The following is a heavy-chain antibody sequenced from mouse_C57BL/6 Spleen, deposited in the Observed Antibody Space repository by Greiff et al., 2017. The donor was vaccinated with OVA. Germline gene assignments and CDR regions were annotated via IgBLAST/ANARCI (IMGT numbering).Heavy chain of an antibody. CDR2: INPNYGTT. Sequence: VQLQQSGPELVKPGASVKISCKASGYSFTDYNMNWVKQSNGKSLEWIGVINPNYGTTSYNQKFKGKATLIVDQSSSTAYMQLNSLTSEDSAVYYRARLRLQGYYAMDYWGQGTSVTVSS. V-gene: IGHV1-39*01. D-gene: IGHD3-2*02. CDR1: GYSFTDYN. CDR3: ARLRLQGYYAMDY. J-gene: IGHJ4*01.